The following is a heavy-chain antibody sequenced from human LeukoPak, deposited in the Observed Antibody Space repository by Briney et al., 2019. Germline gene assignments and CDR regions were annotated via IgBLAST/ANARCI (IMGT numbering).Heavy chain of an antibody. CDR2: ISYDGSNK. D-gene: IGHD1-26*01. CDR1: GFTFSSYG. J-gene: IGHJ4*02. V-gene: IGHV3-30*03. CDR3: ARDAPLVGATYYFDY. Sequence: GRSLRLSCAASGFTFSSYGMHWVRQAPGKGLEWVAVISYDGSNKYYADSVKGRFTISRDNSKNTLYLQMNSLRAEDTAVYYCARDAPLVGATYYFDYWGQGTLVTVSS.